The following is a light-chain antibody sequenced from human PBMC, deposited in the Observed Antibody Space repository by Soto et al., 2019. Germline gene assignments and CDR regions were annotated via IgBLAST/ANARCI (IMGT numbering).Light chain of an antibody. CDR3: QQSFTTWT. CDR2: DAS. V-gene: IGKV1-5*01. J-gene: IGKJ1*01. CDR1: QSIGRF. Sequence: DIQMTQSPSTLSASVGDRVTITCRASQSIGRFLAWYQHQPGKAPKLLIYDASSLQSGVPSRFSGSGSGTEFALTISNLQPEDFATYYCQQSFTTWTFGQGTKVDIK.